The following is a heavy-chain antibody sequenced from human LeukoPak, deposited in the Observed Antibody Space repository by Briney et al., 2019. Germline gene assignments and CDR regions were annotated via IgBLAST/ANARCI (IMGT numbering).Heavy chain of an antibody. CDR3: ARDRRLVPYYYYYYMDV. CDR1: GGSISSYY. V-gene: IGHV4-59*12. CDR2: IYYSGST. Sequence: SETLSLTCTVSGGSISSYYWSWIRQPPGKGLEWIGYIYYSGSTNYNPSLKSRVTMSVDTSKNQFSLKLSSVTAADTAVYYCARDRRLVPYYYYYYMDVWGKGTTVTISS. J-gene: IGHJ6*03. D-gene: IGHD6-19*01.